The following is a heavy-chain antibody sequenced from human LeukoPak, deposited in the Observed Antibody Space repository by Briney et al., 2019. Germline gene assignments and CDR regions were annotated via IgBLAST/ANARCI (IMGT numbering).Heavy chain of an antibody. V-gene: IGHV1-18*01. CDR3: ARGRGSSSWLDY. Sequence: RASVKVSCKPSRYTFTSYGISWVRQAPGQGLEWMGWISAYNGNTNYAQKFQGRVTMTTDTSMSTAYMELRSLTSDDTAVYYCARGRGSSSWLDYWGQGTLVTVSS. J-gene: IGHJ4*02. CDR2: ISAYNGNT. CDR1: RYTFTSYG. D-gene: IGHD6-13*01.